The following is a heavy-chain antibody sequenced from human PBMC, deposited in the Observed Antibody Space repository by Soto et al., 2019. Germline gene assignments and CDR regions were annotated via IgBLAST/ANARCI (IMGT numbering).Heavy chain of an antibody. V-gene: IGHV4-30-4*01. CDR1: GGSISSGGAYY. J-gene: IGHJ4*02. CDR2: IHYSGST. Sequence: QVQLQESGPGLVKPSQTLSLTCAVSGGSISSGGAYYWSWIRQSPGKGLEWIAYIHYSGSTYYNSSLKCRVTMSVDTAKNQFSLKVSSVTAADTAVYYCARSPKGLGNFDYWGQGTLVTVSS. CDR3: ARSPKGLGNFDY. D-gene: IGHD3-10*01.